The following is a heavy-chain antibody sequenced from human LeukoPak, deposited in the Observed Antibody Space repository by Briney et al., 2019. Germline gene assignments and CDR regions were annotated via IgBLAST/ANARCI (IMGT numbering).Heavy chain of an antibody. J-gene: IGHJ4*02. CDR2: IYYSEST. CDR3: ARGRCRNSGCRPYFDY. CDR1: GDSISNDY. Sequence: PSETLSLNCTVSGDSISNDYWSWIRQPPGKGLEWFGYIYYSESTNCNPSLKSRVTISTDTSKSQFSLNLRSVTAEDTGVYYCARGRCRNSGCRPYFDYWGQGTQVTVSS. V-gene: IGHV4-59*01. D-gene: IGHD2/OR15-2a*01.